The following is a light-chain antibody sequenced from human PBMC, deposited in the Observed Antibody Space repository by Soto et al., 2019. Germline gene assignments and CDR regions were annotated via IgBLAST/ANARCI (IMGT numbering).Light chain of an antibody. CDR3: QQSYSTPIT. CDR2: AAS. V-gene: IGKV1-27*01. Sequence: DIQMTQSPSSLSVFVGDRVTITCRASQDIGNFLAWYQQKPGKVPKLLIYAASTLQTGVPSRFSGGGSGTDFTLTITSLQPEDFATYYCQQSYSTPITFGQGTRLEIK. CDR1: QDIGNF. J-gene: IGKJ5*01.